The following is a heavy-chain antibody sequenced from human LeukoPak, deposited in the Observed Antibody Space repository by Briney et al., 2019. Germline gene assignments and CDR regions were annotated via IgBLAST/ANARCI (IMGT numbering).Heavy chain of an antibody. CDR3: AGRRRDGYNYSDY. CDR1: GFTFSSYW. J-gene: IGHJ4*02. Sequence: GSLRLSCAASGFTFSSYWMYWVRQAPGKGLVWVSRITSDGRSTFYADSVKGRVTISRDNSKNTLYLQMNSLRAEDTAVYYCAGRRRDGYNYSDYWGQGTPVTVSS. V-gene: IGHV3-74*01. CDR2: ITSDGRST. D-gene: IGHD5-24*01.